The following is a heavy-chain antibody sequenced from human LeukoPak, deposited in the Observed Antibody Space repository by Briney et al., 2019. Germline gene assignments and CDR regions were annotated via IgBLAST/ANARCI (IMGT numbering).Heavy chain of an antibody. J-gene: IGHJ4*02. D-gene: IGHD3-10*01. CDR2: INPSSGGT. CDR3: ARGSMVPGIDY. V-gene: IGHV1-2*02. CDR1: GYTFIGYY. Sequence: GASVKVSCKASGYTFIGYYMHWVRQAPGQGLEWMGRINPSSGGTNYAQKFQGRVTMTRDTSISTAYMELSSLRSEDTAVYYCARGSMVPGIDYWGQRTLVTASS.